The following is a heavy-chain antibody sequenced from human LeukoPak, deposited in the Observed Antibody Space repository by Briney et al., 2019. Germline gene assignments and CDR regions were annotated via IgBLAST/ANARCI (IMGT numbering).Heavy chain of an antibody. CDR2: INPSGGST. CDR3: TRDLGTGWLQLLPGVDY. Sequence: ASVTVSCMASGYTFTSYYMHWVRQAPAQGLEWMGIINPSGGSTSYAQKFQGRVTLTRHTSTSTVYMELSSLRSEDSAVDYCTRDLGTGWLQLLPGVDYWGQGTLVTVSS. CDR1: GYTFTSYY. V-gene: IGHV1-46*01. D-gene: IGHD5-24*01. J-gene: IGHJ4*02.